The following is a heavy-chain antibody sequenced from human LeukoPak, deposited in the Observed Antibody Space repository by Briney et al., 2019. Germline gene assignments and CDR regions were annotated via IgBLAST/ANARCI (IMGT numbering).Heavy chain of an antibody. CDR1: GITLSNYC. CDR3: AKRGVVIRVILVGFHKEAYYFDS. Sequence: GGSLRLSCAVSGITLSNYCMSWVRQAPGKGLEWVAGLSGSGGGTNYADSVKGRFTISRDTRKNTLYLQMNSLRAEDTAVYFCAKRGVVIRVILVGFHKEAYYFDSWGQGALVTVSS. CDR2: LSGSGGGT. D-gene: IGHD3-22*01. V-gene: IGHV3-23*01. J-gene: IGHJ4*02.